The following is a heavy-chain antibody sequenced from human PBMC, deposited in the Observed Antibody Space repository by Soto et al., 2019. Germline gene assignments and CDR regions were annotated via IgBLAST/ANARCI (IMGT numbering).Heavy chain of an antibody. V-gene: IGHV2-5*02. CDR3: VRNWRYYGGDYYYGMDA. D-gene: IGHD3-10*01. Sequence: ITLKESGPTLVKPTQTLTLTCTFSGFSLNTGGVGVGWVRQPRGKAMEWLALIYWEDDERYRPSLRSRLNITKDTTNNQAGLTMTNMDPEDTATYYCVRNWRYYGGDYYYGMDAWGQGTRVTVSS. CDR1: GFSLNTGGVG. J-gene: IGHJ6*02. CDR2: IYWEDDE.